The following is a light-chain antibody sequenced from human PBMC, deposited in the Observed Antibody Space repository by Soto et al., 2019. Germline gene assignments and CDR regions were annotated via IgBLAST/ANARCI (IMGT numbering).Light chain of an antibody. J-gene: IGKJ1*01. V-gene: IGKV3-15*01. CDR1: QNIGGT. Sequence: TPSPSTLSLSPGERATLSCRASQNIGGTLAWYQQKPGQAPRLLFYGASTRAAGVPARFSGSGSGTEYTLTISRLEPEDFAVYYCQQYNNWPKMFGQGTKGDIK. CDR3: QQYNNWPKM. CDR2: GAS.